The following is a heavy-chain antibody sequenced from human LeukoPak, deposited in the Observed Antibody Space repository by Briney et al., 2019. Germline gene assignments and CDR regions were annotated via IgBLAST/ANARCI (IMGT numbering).Heavy chain of an antibody. J-gene: IGHJ4*02. CDR2: ISWNSGSI. CDR1: GFTFDDYA. CDR3: ARWGAREVTTPVWKVRQTHFDY. V-gene: IGHV3-9*01. D-gene: IGHD4-17*01. Sequence: GRSLRLSCAASGFTFDDYAMHWVRQAPGKGLEWVSGISWNSGSIGYADSVKGRFTISRDNAKNSLYLQMNSLRAEDTAVYYCARWGAREVTTPVWKVRQTHFDYWGQGTLVTVSS.